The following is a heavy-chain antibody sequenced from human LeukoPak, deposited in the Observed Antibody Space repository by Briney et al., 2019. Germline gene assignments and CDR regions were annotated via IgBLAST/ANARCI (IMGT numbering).Heavy chain of an antibody. CDR1: GYTFTSYY. D-gene: IGHD3-22*01. V-gene: IGHV1-46*01. J-gene: IGHJ4*02. CDR3: ARGRGVHDSHTHDYFDY. Sequence: ASVKVSCKASGYTFTSYYIHWVRQAPGQGLEWMGIINPAGGSTTYAQKFQGSRLTLTRDTSTSTVYMELSSLRSEDTAVYYCARGRGVHDSHTHDYFDYWGRGSLVTVSS. CDR2: INPAGGST.